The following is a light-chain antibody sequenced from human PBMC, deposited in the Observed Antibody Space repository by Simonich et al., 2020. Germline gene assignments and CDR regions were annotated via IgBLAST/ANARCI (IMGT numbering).Light chain of an antibody. Sequence: DIQMTQSPSSLSASVGDRVTITCRASQGIINYLAWYQQKPGKVPTLLIYAASTLHSGVPSRFSGSGSGTDFTLTISSLQPEDVATYYCQKYNSALALTFGGGTKVEIK. J-gene: IGKJ4*01. CDR2: AAS. CDR3: QKYNSALALT. CDR1: QGIINY. V-gene: IGKV1-27*01.